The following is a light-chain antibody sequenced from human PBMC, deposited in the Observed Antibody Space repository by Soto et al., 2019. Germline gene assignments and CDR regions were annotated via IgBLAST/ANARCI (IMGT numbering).Light chain of an antibody. CDR3: SSYTGSSTYV. J-gene: IGLJ1*01. V-gene: IGLV2-14*01. Sequence: QSVLTQPASVSGCPGQSITISCTGTSSDVGGYNYVSWYQQHPGKAPKLMIYDVSNRPSGISNRFSGSKSGNTASLTISGLQAEDEADYYCSSYTGSSTYVFGTGTKVTVL. CDR1: SSDVGGYNY. CDR2: DVS.